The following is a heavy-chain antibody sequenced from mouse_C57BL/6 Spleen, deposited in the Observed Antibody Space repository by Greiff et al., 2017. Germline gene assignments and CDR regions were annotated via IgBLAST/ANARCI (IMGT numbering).Heavy chain of an antibody. J-gene: IGHJ4*01. D-gene: IGHD2-4*01. CDR2: IWSDGST. CDR1: GFSLTSYG. Sequence: QVQLKESGPGLVAPSQSLSITCTVSGFSLTSYGVHWVRQPPGKGLEWLVVIWSDGSTTYNSALKSRLSISKDNSKSQVFLKMNSLQTDDTAMYYWARHDDYDVYAMDYWGQGTSVTVSS. V-gene: IGHV2-6-1*01. CDR3: ARHDDYDVYAMDY.